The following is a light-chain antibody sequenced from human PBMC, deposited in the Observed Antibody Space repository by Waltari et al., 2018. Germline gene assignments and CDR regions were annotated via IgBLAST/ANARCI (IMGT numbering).Light chain of an antibody. CDR1: SSTCGGHHQ. CDR2: EIN. V-gene: IGLV2-11*01. J-gene: IGLJ2*01. CDR3: CSYAGSYTFGV. Sequence: QSALTQPRPVSGSPGQPVTISCTGTSSTCGGHHQVPWYQQLPGKAPKLIISEINKRPSGVPDRFSGSKSGNTASLTISGLQAEDEADYYCCSYAGSYTFGVFGGGTKVTVL.